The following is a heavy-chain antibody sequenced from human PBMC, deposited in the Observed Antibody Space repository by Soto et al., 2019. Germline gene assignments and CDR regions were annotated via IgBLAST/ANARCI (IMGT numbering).Heavy chain of an antibody. Sequence: EVQLLESGGGLVQPGGSLRLSCAASGFTFSSYAMSWVRQAPGKGLEWVSAISGSGGSTYYADSVKGRFTISRDNSKNTLYLKMNSLRAEDTAVYYCAKDLGLWELPQIPYFDYWGQGTLVTVSS. CDR2: ISGSGGST. J-gene: IGHJ4*02. V-gene: IGHV3-23*01. D-gene: IGHD1-26*01. CDR1: GFTFSSYA. CDR3: AKDLGLWELPQIPYFDY.